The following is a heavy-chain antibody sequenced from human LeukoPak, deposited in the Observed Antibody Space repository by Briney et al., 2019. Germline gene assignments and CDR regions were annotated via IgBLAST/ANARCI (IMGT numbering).Heavy chain of an antibody. Sequence: ASMKVSCKASGYTFTSYGISWVRQAPGQGLEWMGWISAYNGNTNYAQKLQGRVTMTTDTSTSTAYMELSSLRSEDTAVYYCARGARPRYQLLWTHYYYYYYMDVWGKGTTVTVSS. V-gene: IGHV1-18*01. J-gene: IGHJ6*03. CDR1: GYTFTSYG. CDR2: ISAYNGNT. CDR3: ARGARPRYQLLWTHYYYYYYMDV. D-gene: IGHD2-2*01.